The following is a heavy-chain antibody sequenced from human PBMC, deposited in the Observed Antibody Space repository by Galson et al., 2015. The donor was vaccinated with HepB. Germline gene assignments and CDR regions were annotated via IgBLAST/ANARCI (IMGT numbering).Heavy chain of an antibody. CDR1: GYTFTYRY. CDR2: ITPFNGNT. D-gene: IGHD2-2*02. V-gene: IGHV1-45*02. Sequence: SVKVSCKASGYTFTYRYLHWVRQAPGQALEWMGWITPFNGNTNYAQKFQGRVTITADESTSTAYMELSSLRSEDTAVYYCASRDCSSTSCYIHDAFDIWGQGTMVTVSS. CDR3: ASRDCSSTSCYIHDAFDI. J-gene: IGHJ3*02.